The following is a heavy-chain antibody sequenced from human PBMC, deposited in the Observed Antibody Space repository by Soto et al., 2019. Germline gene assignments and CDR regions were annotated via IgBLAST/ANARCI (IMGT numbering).Heavy chain of an antibody. J-gene: IGHJ6*02. CDR2: IIPIFGTA. CDR3: ARGGDIVVVVAAPHYYYYGMDV. Sequence: QVQLVQSGAEVKKPGSSVKVSCKASGGTFSSYAISWVRQAPGQGLEWMGGIIPIFGTANYAQKFQGRVTITADESTSTAYMELGSLRSEDTAVYYCARGGDIVVVVAAPHYYYYGMDVGGQGTTVTVSS. D-gene: IGHD2-15*01. CDR1: GGTFSSYA. V-gene: IGHV1-69*01.